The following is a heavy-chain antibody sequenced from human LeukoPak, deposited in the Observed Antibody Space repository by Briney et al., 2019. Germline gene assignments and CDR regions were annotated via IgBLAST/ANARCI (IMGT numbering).Heavy chain of an antibody. CDR1: GFTFSSSA. CDR3: ARKKAYFDY. V-gene: IGHV3-23*01. CDR2: ISNNGGYT. J-gene: IGHJ4*02. Sequence: PGGSLRLSCAASGFTFSSSAMSWVRQAPGKGLEWVSAISNNGGYTYYADSVQGRFTISRDNSKNTLYLQMNSLRAEDTAVYYCARKKAYFDYWGQGTLVTVSS.